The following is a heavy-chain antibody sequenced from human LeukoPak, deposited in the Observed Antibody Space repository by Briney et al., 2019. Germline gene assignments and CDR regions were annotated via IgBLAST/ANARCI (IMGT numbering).Heavy chain of an antibody. CDR1: GGSISSSSYY. CDR2: IYYSGST. Sequence: KPSETLSLTCTVSGGSISSSSYYWGWIRQPPGKGLEWIGSIYYSGSTYYNPSLKSRVTISVDTSKNQFSLKLSSVTAADTAVYYCARQGGSYSGNYWGQGTLVTVSS. D-gene: IGHD1-26*01. J-gene: IGHJ4*02. CDR3: ARQGGSYSGNY. V-gene: IGHV4-39*01.